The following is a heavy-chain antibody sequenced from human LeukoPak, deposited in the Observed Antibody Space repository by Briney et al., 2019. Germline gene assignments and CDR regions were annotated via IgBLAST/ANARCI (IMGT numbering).Heavy chain of an antibody. CDR1: GFTFSSYW. D-gene: IGHD2-21*01. CDR3: ARGTYPLDY. V-gene: IGHV3-74*01. CDR2: IGTDGSGT. J-gene: IGHJ4*02. Sequence: GGSLRLSCVASGFTFSSYWMHWVRQVPGKGLVWVSRIGTDGSGTTYADYVKGRFSISRDNARSTVYLQMNSLRAEDTALYYCARGTYPLDYWGQGTLVTVSS.